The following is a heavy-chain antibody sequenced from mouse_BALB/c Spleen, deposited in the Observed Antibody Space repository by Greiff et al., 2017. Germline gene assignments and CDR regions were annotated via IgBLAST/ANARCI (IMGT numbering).Heavy chain of an antibody. Sequence: EVQLQQSGAELVKPGASVKLSCTASGFNIKDTYMHWVKQRPEQGLEWIGRIDPANGNTKYDPKFQGKATITADTSSNTAYLQLSSLTSEDTAVYYCARDHYYGYGFAYWGQGTLVTVSA. J-gene: IGHJ3*01. V-gene: IGHV14-3*02. D-gene: IGHD1-2*01. CDR1: GFNIKDTY. CDR3: ARDHYYGYGFAY. CDR2: IDPANGNT.